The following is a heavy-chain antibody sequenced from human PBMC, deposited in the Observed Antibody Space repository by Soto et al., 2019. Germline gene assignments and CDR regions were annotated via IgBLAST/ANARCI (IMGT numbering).Heavy chain of an antibody. V-gene: IGHV4-31*03. CDR2: IYHSGRT. Sequence: SETLSLTCTVYRCSISNGYYYWSWVRQSPGKGLEWIGHIYHSGRTYYNPSLKSRVTISVDTSMNQFSLNLLSMTAADTAVYYCARWVEVSLDYFDSWGQG. CDR3: ARWVEVSLDYFDS. CDR1: RCSISNGYYY. D-gene: IGHD2-15*01. J-gene: IGHJ4*02.